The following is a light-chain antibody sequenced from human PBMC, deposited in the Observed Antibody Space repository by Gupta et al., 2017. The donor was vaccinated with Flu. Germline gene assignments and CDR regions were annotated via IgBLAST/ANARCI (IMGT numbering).Light chain of an antibody. V-gene: IGLV2-11*01. CDR3: CSYAGTYTWV. CDR2: DVN. Sequence: QSALTQPRSVSGSPGQSVTISCTGPSSDVGGYNYVSWYQQHPGKAPKLMIYDVNKWPSGVPDRFSGSSSGNTASLTISGLQAEDEADYYCCSYAGTYTWVFGGGTKLTVL. CDR1: SSDVGGYNY. J-gene: IGLJ3*02.